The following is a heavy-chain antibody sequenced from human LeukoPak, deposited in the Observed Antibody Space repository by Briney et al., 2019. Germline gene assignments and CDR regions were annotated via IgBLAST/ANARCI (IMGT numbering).Heavy chain of an antibody. CDR2: ISWNSGSI. J-gene: IGHJ4*02. Sequence: GGSLRLSCAASGFTFDDYAMHWVRQAPGKGLEWVSGISWNSGSIGYADSVKGRFTISRDNAKNSLYLQMNSLRAEDTAVYYCASTHSGYDPLNPADYWGQGTLVTVSS. CDR3: ASTHSGYDPLNPADY. D-gene: IGHD5-12*01. V-gene: IGHV3-9*01. CDR1: GFTFDDYA.